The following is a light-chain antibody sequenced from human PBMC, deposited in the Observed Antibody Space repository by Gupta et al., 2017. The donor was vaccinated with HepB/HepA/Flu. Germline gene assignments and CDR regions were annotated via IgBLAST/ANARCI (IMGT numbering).Light chain of an antibody. Sequence: QSVLTQPPSASGTPGQRATISCSGSSSNIGSNTVNWYQQLPGTAPKLLIYSNNQRPSGVPDRFSGSKSGTSASLAISGLQSEDEADYYCAAWEDSLNGRVFGGGTKLTVL. J-gene: IGLJ3*02. CDR3: AAWEDSLNGRV. V-gene: IGLV1-44*01. CDR2: SNN. CDR1: SSNIGSNT.